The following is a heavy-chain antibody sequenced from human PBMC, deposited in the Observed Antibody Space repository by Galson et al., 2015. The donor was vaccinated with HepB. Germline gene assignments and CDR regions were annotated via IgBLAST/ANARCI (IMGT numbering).Heavy chain of an antibody. CDR1: GDTFTNYW. CDR3: ARGPGRRYFDL. J-gene: IGHJ2*01. Sequence: QSGAEVKKPGESLKISCKGSGDTFTNYWIGWVRQMPGKGLEWMGIIFPGDSDSKYSPSFQGQVTMSVDKSINTAYLQWSSLKASDTAMYYCARGPGRRYFDLWGRSTPVTVSS. D-gene: IGHD6-25*01. CDR2: IFPGDSDS. V-gene: IGHV5-51*01.